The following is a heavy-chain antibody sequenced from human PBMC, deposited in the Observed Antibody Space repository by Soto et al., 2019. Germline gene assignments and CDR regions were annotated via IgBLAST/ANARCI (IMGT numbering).Heavy chain of an antibody. V-gene: IGHV3-30*18. J-gene: IGHJ4*02. CDR3: AKDQADGGDY. D-gene: IGHD3-16*01. Sequence: VQLVESGGGVVQPGRSLRLSCAASGFTFSSYGMHWVRQAPGKGLEWVAVISYDGSNKYYADSGKGRFTISRDNSKNTLYLQMNSLRAEDTAVYYCAKDQADGGDYWGQGTLVTVSS. CDR1: GFTFSSYG. CDR2: ISYDGSNK.